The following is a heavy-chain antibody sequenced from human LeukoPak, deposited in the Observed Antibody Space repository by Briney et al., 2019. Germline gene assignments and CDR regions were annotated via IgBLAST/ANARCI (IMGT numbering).Heavy chain of an antibody. CDR1: GGSISNYF. CDR3: ARGRQWLALDY. J-gene: IGHJ4*02. D-gene: IGHD6-19*01. Sequence: PSETLSLTCTVSGGSISNYFWSWVRQPAGKGLEWIGRIYSTGSTNYNPSLKSRVTISVDTSKNQFSLKLSSVTAADTAFYYCARGRQWLALDYWGQGTLVTVSS. CDR2: IYSTGST. V-gene: IGHV4-4*07.